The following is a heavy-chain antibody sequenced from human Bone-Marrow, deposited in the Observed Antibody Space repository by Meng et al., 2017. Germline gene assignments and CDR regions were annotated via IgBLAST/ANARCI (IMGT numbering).Heavy chain of an antibody. D-gene: IGHD6-13*01. CDR2: IIPILGIA. J-gene: IGHJ3*02. CDR3: ARDTYSSSWYLASAFDI. Sequence: SVKVSCKASGYTFTSYAISWVRQAPGQGLEWMGRIIPILGIANYAQKFQGRVTFTADKSTSTAYMELSSLRSEDTAVYYCARDTYSSSWYLASAFDIWGQGTMVTVSS. V-gene: IGHV1-69*04. CDR1: GYTFTSYA.